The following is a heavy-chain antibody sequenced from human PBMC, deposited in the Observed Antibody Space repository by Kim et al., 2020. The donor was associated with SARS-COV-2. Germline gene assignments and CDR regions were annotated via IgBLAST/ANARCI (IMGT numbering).Heavy chain of an antibody. D-gene: IGHD5-12*01. CDR3: ARASMVAIIGY. CDR1: GFTFSSYG. CDR2: ISYDGSNK. V-gene: IGHV3-33*05. J-gene: IGHJ4*02. Sequence: GGSLRLSCAASGFTFSSYGMHWVSQAPGKGLEWVAVISYDGSNKYYADSVKGRFTISRDNSKNTLYLQMNSLRAEDTAVYYCARASMVAIIGYWGQGTLVTVSS.